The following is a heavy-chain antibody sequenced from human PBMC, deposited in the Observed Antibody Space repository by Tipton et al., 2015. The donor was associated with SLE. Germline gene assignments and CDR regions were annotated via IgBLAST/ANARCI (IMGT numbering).Heavy chain of an antibody. Sequence: SLRLSCAASEFSFSDYYMTWIRQAPGKGLEWVTFIRSNAHGGTTQYAASVTGRFTISRDDSEHSVYLQMNSLKTDDTAVYYCAKAGPYRPNDFWGQGTLVTVSS. CDR2: IRSNAHGGTT. CDR1: EFSFSDYY. D-gene: IGHD4-11*01. J-gene: IGHJ4*02. V-gene: IGHV3-72*01. CDR3: AKAGPYRPNDF.